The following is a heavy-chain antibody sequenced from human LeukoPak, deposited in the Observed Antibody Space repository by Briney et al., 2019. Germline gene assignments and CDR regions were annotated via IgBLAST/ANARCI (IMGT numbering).Heavy chain of an antibody. V-gene: IGHV4-39*07. Sequence: PSETLSLTCTVSGASISGSGYYWGWIRQPPGKGLEWIGSIFYSGSTYYNPSLKSRVTISQDTSKNQFSLRLSSVTAADTAVYYCARDLAVAGLYDYWGQGTLVTVSS. J-gene: IGHJ4*02. CDR3: ARDLAVAGLYDY. CDR1: GASISGSGYY. D-gene: IGHD6-19*01. CDR2: IFYSGST.